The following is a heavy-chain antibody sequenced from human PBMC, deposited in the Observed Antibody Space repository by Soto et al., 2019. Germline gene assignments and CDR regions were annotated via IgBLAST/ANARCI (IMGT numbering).Heavy chain of an antibody. CDR1: GYTFTGYY. CDR2: INPNSGGT. J-gene: IGHJ4*02. Sequence: ASVKVSCKASGYTFTGYYMHWVRQAPGQGLEWMGWINPNSGGTNYAQKFQGRVTMTRDTSISTAHMELSRLRSDDTAVYYCARGHHSSGWYEGDYWGQGTLVTVSS. V-gene: IGHV1-2*02. D-gene: IGHD6-19*01. CDR3: ARGHHSSGWYEGDY.